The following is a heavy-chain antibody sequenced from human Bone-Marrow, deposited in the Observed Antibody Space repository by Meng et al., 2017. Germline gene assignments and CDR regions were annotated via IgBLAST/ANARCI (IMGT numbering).Heavy chain of an antibody. J-gene: IGHJ4*02. V-gene: IGHV3-66*01. CDR1: GFTVSSTY. CDR3: AKDKWRGSYSEY. D-gene: IGHD3-16*01. CDR2: IYTAGGT. Sequence: EVQLVESGGGLVQPGGSLGLSCAASGFTVSSTYMSWVRQAPGKGLEWVSVIYTAGGTYYADSVKGRFTISRDNSKNTLYLQMNSLRAEDTAVYYCAKDKWRGSYSEYWGRGTLVTVSS.